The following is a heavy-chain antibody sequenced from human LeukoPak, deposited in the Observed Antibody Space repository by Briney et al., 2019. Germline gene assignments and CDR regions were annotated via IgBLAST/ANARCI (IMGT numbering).Heavy chain of an antibody. CDR2: MNPNSGNT. J-gene: IGHJ6*02. CDR3: ARGGITIFGVVIAPYYYYGMDV. V-gene: IGHV1-8*01. D-gene: IGHD3-3*01. CDR1: GYTFTSYD. Sequence: ASVKVSCKASGYTFTSYDINWVRQATGQGLEWMGWMNPNSGNTGYAQKFQGRVTMTRNTSISTAYMELSSLRSEDTAVYYCARGGITIFGVVIAPYYYYGMDVWGQGTTVTVSS.